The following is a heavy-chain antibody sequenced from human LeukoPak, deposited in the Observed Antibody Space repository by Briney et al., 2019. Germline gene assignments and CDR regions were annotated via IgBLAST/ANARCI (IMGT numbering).Heavy chain of an antibody. V-gene: IGHV1-2*02. J-gene: IGHJ4*02. CDR2: INPNSGGT. Sequence: ASVKVSCKASGYTFTSYGISWVRQAPGQGLEWMGWINPNSGGTNYAQKFQGRVTMTRDTSISTAYMELSRLRSDDTAVYYCARVFGRQLPDYWGQGTLVTVSS. D-gene: IGHD1-26*01. CDR3: ARVFGRQLPDY. CDR1: GYTFTSYG.